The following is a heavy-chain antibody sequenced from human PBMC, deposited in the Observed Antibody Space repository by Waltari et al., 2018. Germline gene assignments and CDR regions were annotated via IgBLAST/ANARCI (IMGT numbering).Heavy chain of an antibody. Sequence: EVQLLESGGGLVQPGGSLRLSCAASGFTFSSSAMSWVRQAPGKGLGWVSAISGSGGSTYYADSVKGRFTISRDNSKNTMYLQMNSLRAEDTAVYYCAKDLVREWELGFYYFDYWGQGTLVTVSS. CDR1: GFTFSSSA. J-gene: IGHJ4*02. CDR2: ISGSGGST. CDR3: AKDLVREWELGFYYFDY. D-gene: IGHD1-26*01. V-gene: IGHV3-23*01.